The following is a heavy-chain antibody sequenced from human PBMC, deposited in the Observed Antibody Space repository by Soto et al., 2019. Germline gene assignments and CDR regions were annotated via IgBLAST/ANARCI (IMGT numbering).Heavy chain of an antibody. CDR3: ARCYGSGSYYNGLFDY. CDR1: GGFINSYY. J-gene: IGHJ4*02. V-gene: IGHV4-59*01. CDR2: IYSRGTT. D-gene: IGHD3-10*01. Sequence: SETLSLTCTVSGGFINSYYWSCIRQSPWKGLEWIGYIYSRGTTRYNPSLKSRVTLSVDTSENQFSLKLRSVTAADTAVYYCARCYGSGSYYNGLFDYWGQGTMVTVSS.